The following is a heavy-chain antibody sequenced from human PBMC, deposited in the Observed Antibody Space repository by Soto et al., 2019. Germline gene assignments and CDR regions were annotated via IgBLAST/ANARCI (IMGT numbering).Heavy chain of an antibody. CDR1: GFTFSSYW. V-gene: IGHV3-7*01. CDR2: IKQDGSEK. CDR3: ARVGGSGYDPFDY. J-gene: IGHJ4*02. Sequence: GGSLRLSCAASGFTFSSYWRSWVRPAPGKGLEWVANIKQDGSEKYYVDSVKGRFTISRDNAKNSLYLQMNSLRAEDTAVNYCARVGGSGYDPFDYWGQGTLVTVSS. D-gene: IGHD5-12*01.